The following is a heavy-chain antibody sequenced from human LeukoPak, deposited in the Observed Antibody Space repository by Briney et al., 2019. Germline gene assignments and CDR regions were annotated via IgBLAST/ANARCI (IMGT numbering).Heavy chain of an antibody. V-gene: IGHV4-59*01. CDR1: GGSISSYY. CDR2: IYYSGST. D-gene: IGHD3-3*01. CDR3: ARGVFGVVIIGDYFALDY. J-gene: IGHJ4*01. Sequence: PSETLSLTCTVSGGSISSYYWSWIRQPPGKGLEWIGYIYYSGSTNYNPSLKSRVTISVDTSKNQFSLKLSSVTAADTAVYYCARGVFGVVIIGDYFALDYWGHGTLVTVSS.